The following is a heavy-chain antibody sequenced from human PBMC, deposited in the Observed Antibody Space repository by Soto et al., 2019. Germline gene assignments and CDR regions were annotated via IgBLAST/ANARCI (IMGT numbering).Heavy chain of an antibody. CDR2: ISGSGGST. Sequence: EVQLLESGGGLVQPGGSLRLSCAASGFTFSSYAMSWVRQAPGKGLEWVSAISGSGGSTYYEDSVKGRFTIYRDNSKNTLYLQMNSLRAEDTAVYYCARFPRLQFFDYWGQGTLVTVSS. J-gene: IGHJ4*02. D-gene: IGHD5-12*01. CDR3: ARFPRLQFFDY. CDR1: GFTFSSYA. V-gene: IGHV3-23*01.